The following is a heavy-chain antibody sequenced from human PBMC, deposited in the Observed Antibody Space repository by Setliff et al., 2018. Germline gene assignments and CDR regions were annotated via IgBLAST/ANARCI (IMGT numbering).Heavy chain of an antibody. CDR3: ARAPPNRYSGSYEYFYMDV. D-gene: IGHD1-26*01. V-gene: IGHV4-34*01. J-gene: IGHJ6*03. Sequence: PSETLSLTCAVYGGSFSSYYWNWIRQPPGKGLEWIGEIHHSGSTKYNPSLKSRVTISVDTSKNQFSLKVSSVTAADTAVYYCARAPPNRYSGSYEYFYMDVWGKGTTVTVSS. CDR2: IHHSGST. CDR1: GGSFSSYY.